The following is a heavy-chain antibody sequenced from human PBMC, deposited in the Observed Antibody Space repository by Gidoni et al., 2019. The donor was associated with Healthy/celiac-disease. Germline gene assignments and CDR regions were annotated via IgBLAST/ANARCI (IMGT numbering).Heavy chain of an antibody. CDR1: GYTLTELS. CDR2: FDPEDGET. V-gene: IGHV1-24*01. D-gene: IGHD3-10*01. CDR3: ATAPHDHYGRFDY. Sequence: QVQLVQSGSAVKKPGASVKVACKVSGYTLTELSMPWVRQAPGKGLEWLRGFDPEDGETLYAQKFQGRVTMTEDPSTDTAYMELSSLRSEDTAVYYCATAPHDHYGRFDYWGQGTLVTVSS. J-gene: IGHJ4*02.